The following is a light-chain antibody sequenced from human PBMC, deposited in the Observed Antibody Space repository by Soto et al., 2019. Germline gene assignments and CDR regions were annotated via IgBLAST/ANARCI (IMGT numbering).Light chain of an antibody. CDR3: GTWDSSLSALYV. J-gene: IGLJ1*01. CDR1: GSNIGNNY. V-gene: IGLV1-51*02. CDR2: ENN. Sequence: QSVLTQPPSVSAAPGQKVTISCSGSGSNIGNNYVSWYQQLPGTAPKLLIYENNKRPSGIPDRFSGSKSGTSATLGITGLQTGDEADYYCGTWDSSLSALYVFGTGTKVTVL.